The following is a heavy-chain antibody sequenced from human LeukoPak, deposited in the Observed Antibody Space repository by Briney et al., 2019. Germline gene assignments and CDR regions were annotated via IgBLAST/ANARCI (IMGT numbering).Heavy chain of an antibody. CDR3: AREIPYNWNDVGAFDI. V-gene: IGHV3-48*01. CDR2: ISSSSSTI. Sequence: GGSLRLSCAASGFTVSSNYMSWVRQAPGKGLEWVSYISSSSSTIYYADSVKGRFTISRDNAKNSLYLQMNSLRAEDTAVYYCAREIPYNWNDVGAFDIWGQGTMVTVSS. J-gene: IGHJ3*02. D-gene: IGHD1-1*01. CDR1: GFTVSSNY.